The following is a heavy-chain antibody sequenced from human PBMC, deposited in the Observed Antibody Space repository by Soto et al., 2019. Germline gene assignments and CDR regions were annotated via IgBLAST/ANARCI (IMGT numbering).Heavy chain of an antibody. J-gene: IGHJ6*02. CDR2: ISYDGSNK. Sequence: GGSLRLSCAASGFTFSSYAMHWVRQAPGKGLEWVAVISYDGSNKYYADSVKGRFTISRDNSKNTLYLQMNSLRAEDTAVYYCARDRVAAAVLRVYYYYYGMDVWGQGTTVTVSS. CDR1: GFTFSSYA. D-gene: IGHD6-13*01. V-gene: IGHV3-30-3*01. CDR3: ARDRVAAAVLRVYYYYYGMDV.